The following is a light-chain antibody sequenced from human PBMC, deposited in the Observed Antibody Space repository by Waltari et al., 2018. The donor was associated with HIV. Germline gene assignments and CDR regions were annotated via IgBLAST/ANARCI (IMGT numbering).Light chain of an antibody. CDR1: QSIFDRSSNANY. CDR2: CAS. J-gene: IGKJ1*01. CDR3: QQYYSTPPT. V-gene: IGKV4-1*01. Sequence: DIVMTQSPHSLALSLGERATIHCKSSQSIFDRSSNANYLAWYQQKQRQSPKLLSYCASSRASGVPDRVSGSGSRTDFTLSISSLQSEDVAVYFCQQYYSTPPTFGQGTRVEIK.